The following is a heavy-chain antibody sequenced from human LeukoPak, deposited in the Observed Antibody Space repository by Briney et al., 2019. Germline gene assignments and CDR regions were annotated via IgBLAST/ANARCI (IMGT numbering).Heavy chain of an antibody. CDR1: GFTFSNAW. V-gene: IGHV3-15*01. CDR3: TTDGWQQWPHWYFDL. Sequence: GGSLRLSCAASGFTFSNAWMSWVRQAPGKGLEWVGRIKSKTDGGTTDYAAPVKGRFTISRDDSKNTLYLQMNSLKTDDTAVYYCTTDGWQQWPHWYFDLWGRGTLVTVSS. CDR2: IKSKTDGGTT. D-gene: IGHD6-19*01. J-gene: IGHJ2*01.